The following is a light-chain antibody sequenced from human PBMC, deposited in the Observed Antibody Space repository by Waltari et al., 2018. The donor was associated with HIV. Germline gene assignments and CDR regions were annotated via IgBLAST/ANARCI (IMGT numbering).Light chain of an antibody. CDR3: QQYNNWPPWT. Sequence: EVVMTQSPATLSVSPGERVTLSCRASQSVSSNLAWYQQTPGQAPRLLIYDASTRASGVPARFSGSGSGTDFTLTITSLQSEDFAVYDCQQYNNWPPWTFGQGTRVQIK. CDR1: QSVSSN. V-gene: IGKV3-15*01. CDR2: DAS. J-gene: IGKJ1*01.